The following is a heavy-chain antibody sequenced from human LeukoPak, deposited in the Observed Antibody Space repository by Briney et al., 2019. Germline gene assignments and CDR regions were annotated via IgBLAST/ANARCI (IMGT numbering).Heavy chain of an antibody. D-gene: IGHD6-19*01. Sequence: GGSLRLSCAASRFTFSNHWMNWVRQAPGKGLEWVAVIWYDGSNKYYADSVKGRFTISRDNSKNTLYLQMNSLRAEDTAVYYCATSSGWYEEGFDPWGQGTLVTVSS. CDR2: IWYDGSNK. CDR1: RFTFSNHW. CDR3: ATSSGWYEEGFDP. J-gene: IGHJ5*02. V-gene: IGHV3-33*08.